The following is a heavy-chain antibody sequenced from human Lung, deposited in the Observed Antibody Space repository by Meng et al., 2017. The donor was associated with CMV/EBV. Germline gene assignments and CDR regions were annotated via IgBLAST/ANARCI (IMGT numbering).Heavy chain of an antibody. CDR1: GFTFSSYA. D-gene: IGHD5-18*01. J-gene: IGHJ4*02. V-gene: IGHV3-23*01. CDR2: ITGGGGNA. CDR3: AKVGGPPSRYNYAGYYFDH. Sequence: SXAASGFTFSSYAMTWVRQAPGKGPEYVSAITGGGGNAYYTDSVKGRFTISRDNSKNTLYLQMNSLRVEDTAVYYCAKVGGPPSRYNYAGYYFDHXGQGXLLTVSS.